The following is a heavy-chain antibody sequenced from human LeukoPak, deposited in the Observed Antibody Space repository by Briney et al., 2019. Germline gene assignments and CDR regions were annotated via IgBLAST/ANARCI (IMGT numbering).Heavy chain of an antibody. J-gene: IGHJ4*02. CDR1: GGTLSSYA. Sequence: GALVKVSCKASGGTLSSYAISWVRQAPGQGLEWMGGIIPIFGTANYAQKFQGRVTITADESTSTAYMELSSLRSEDTAVYYCARSARDYYDSSVSEWGQGTLVTVSS. D-gene: IGHD3-22*01. CDR3: ARSARDYYDSSVSE. CDR2: IIPIFGTA. V-gene: IGHV1-69*13.